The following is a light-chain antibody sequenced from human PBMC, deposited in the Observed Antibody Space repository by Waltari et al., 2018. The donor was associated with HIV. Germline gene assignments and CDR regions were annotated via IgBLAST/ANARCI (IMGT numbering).Light chain of an antibody. J-gene: IGLJ3*02. CDR1: RYNLGDND. CDR3: HVWDGSDYVSGV. V-gene: IGLV1-51*01. CDR2: DNN. Sequence: QSVFTQPPSVSAAPGQEVTISCSGYRYNLGDNDVSWFQQLPGTAPKVLIYDNNKRPSGIPDRFSGSKSGTSATLDITGLQTGDEADYYCHVWDGSDYVSGVFGGGTKVTVL.